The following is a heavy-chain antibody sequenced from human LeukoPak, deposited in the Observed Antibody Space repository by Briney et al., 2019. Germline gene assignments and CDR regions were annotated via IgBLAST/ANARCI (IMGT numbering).Heavy chain of an antibody. CDR2: ISSSGSTI. CDR1: GFTFSSYE. CDR3: ARDRSLFDY. V-gene: IGHV3-48*03. D-gene: IGHD3-16*02. J-gene: IGHJ4*02. Sequence: GGSPRLSCAASGFTFSSYEMNWVRQAPGKGLEWVSYISSSGSTIYYADSVKGRFTISRDTAKNSLYLQMNSLRAEDTAVYYCARDRSLFDYWGQGTLVTVSS.